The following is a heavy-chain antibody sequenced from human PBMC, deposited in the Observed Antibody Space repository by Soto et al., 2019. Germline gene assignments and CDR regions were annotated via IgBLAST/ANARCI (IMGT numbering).Heavy chain of an antibody. CDR2: INTYNGNT. CDR1: GYTFTSYG. Sequence: ASVKVSCKASGYTFTSYGISWVRQAPGQGLEWMGWINTYNGNTKYAQKLQGRVTMTTDTSTSTAYMELRSLRSDDTAVYYCARDAAVGLFDYWGQGTLVTVSS. J-gene: IGHJ4*02. V-gene: IGHV1-18*01. D-gene: IGHD1-26*01. CDR3: ARDAAVGLFDY.